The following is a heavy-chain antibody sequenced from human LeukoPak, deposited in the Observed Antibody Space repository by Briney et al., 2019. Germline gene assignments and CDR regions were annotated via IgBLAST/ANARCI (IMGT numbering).Heavy chain of an antibody. CDR1: GGSISSRNW. CDR3: ARDPYCSSTSCSWGGDY. V-gene: IGHV4-4*02. CDR2: IYHSGST. D-gene: IGHD2-2*01. Sequence: PSETLSLTCAVSGGSISSRNWWSWVRQPPGKGLEWIGEIYHSGSTNYNPSLKSRVTISVDKSKNQFSLKLSSVTAADTAVYYCARDPYCSSTSCSWGGDYWGQGTLVTVSS. J-gene: IGHJ4*02.